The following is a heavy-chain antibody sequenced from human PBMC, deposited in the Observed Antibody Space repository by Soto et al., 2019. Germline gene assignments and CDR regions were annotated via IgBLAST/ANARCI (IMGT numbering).Heavy chain of an antibody. D-gene: IGHD4-17*01. V-gene: IGHV4-59*01. CDR3: ARDLGNYGDYYFDY. Sequence: GPGPRPPSETLSLTCTVSGGSISSYYWSWIRQPPGKGLEWIGYIYYSGSTNYNPSLKSRVTISVDTSKNQFSLKLSSVTAADTAVYYCARDLGNYGDYYFDYWGQGTLVTVSS. CDR2: IYYSGST. J-gene: IGHJ4*02. CDR1: GGSISSYY.